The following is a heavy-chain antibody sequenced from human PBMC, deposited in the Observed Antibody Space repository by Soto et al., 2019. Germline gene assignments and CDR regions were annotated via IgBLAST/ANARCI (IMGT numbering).Heavy chain of an antibody. CDR3: ARGPSGDKVDS. CDR1: GGSISTVDYW. D-gene: IGHD7-27*01. V-gene: IGHV4-30-4*01. Sequence: QVQLQESGPGLVKPSQTLSLTCTVSGGSISTVDYWWSWIRQSPDMGLEWIGHIYDGGRTYNNPSLHIRVTMSVDTSKSRLSLTLSSVSAADSAVYYCARGPSGDKVDSWGQGTLVTVSS. J-gene: IGHJ4*02. CDR2: IYDGGRT.